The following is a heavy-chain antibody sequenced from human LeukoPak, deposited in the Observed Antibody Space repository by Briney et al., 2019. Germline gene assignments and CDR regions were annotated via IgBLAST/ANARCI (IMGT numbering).Heavy chain of an antibody. V-gene: IGHV1-2*02. J-gene: IGHJ4*02. CDR1: GYTXTAYY. CDR3: ARGDIYWDY. CDR2: IHPNSGGA. Sequence: ASVKVSCKASGYTXTAYYVHWVRQAPGQGPEWMGWIHPNSGGADYAPNFQGRVTMTRDTSLTTAFMELSSLRSDDTAMYYCARGDIYWDYWGQGTQVTVSS. D-gene: IGHD2-15*01.